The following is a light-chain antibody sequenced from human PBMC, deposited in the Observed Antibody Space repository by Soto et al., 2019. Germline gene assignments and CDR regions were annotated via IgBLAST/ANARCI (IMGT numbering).Light chain of an antibody. CDR3: QQYDGSPSWT. CDR2: GAS. V-gene: IGKV3-20*01. Sequence: EIVLTQSPGTLSLSPGERATLSCRASQSVSSSYLAWYQQKPGQAPRLLIYGASSRATGIPDRFSGSGSGTDFTLTISSLEPEDTAVYYCQQYDGSPSWTFGQGTKVDIK. J-gene: IGKJ1*01. CDR1: QSVSSSY.